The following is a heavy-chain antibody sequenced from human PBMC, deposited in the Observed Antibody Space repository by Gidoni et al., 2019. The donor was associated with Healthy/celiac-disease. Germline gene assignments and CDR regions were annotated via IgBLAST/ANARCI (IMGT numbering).Heavy chain of an antibody. J-gene: IGHJ4*02. V-gene: IGHV3-33*01. CDR2: IWYDGSNK. CDR1: GFTFSSYG. CDR3: ARVGREEPVLRYFDWFDRIHHEYYFDY. Sequence: QVQLVESGGGVVQPGRSLRLSCAASGFTFSSYGMHWVRKAPGKGLEWVGVIWYDGSNKSYADSVKGRFTISRDNSKNTLYLQMNSLRAEDTAVYYCARVGREEPVLRYFDWFDRIHHEYYFDYWGQGTLVTVSS. D-gene: IGHD3-9*01.